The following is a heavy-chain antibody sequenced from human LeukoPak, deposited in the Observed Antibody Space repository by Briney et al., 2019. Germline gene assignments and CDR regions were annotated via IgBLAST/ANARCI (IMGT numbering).Heavy chain of an antibody. J-gene: IGHJ5*02. V-gene: IGHV1-8*01. CDR2: MNPNSGNT. D-gene: IGHD2-2*02. Sequence: ASVKVSCKASGYTFTSYDINWVRQATGQGLEWMGWMNPNSGNTGYAQKFQGRVTITADESTSTAHMELSSLRSEDTAVYYCARAHVYCSSTSCYTFDPWGQGTLVTVSS. CDR1: GYTFTSYD. CDR3: ARAHVYCSSTSCYTFDP.